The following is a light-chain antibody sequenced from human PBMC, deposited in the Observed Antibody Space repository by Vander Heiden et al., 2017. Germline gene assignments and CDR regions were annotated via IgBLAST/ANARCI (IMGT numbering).Light chain of an antibody. J-gene: IGKJ2*01. CDR1: QSVSSN. CDR2: GAS. CDR3: QQYNNRPPYT. Sequence: EIVMTQSTATLSVAPGARATLSCRASQSVSSNLAWYQQKPGQAPRLLIYGASTRSTGIPARFSGSGSGTGFTLTISGLQSEDFAVYYCQQYNNRPPYTFGQGTKMEIK. V-gene: IGKV3-15*01.